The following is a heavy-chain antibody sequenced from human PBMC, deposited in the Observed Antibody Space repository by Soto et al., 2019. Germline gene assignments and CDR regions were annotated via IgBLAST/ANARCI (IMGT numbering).Heavy chain of an antibody. V-gene: IGHV3-30*18. CDR3: AKAPRLPGLGMDV. J-gene: IGHJ6*02. CDR1: GFTFSSYV. CDR2: ISYDGSNK. Sequence: GGSLRLSCAASGFTFSSYVMHWVRQAPGKGLEWVAVISYDGSNKYYADSVKGRFTISRDNSKNTLYLQMNSLRAEDTAVYYCAKAPRLPGLGMDVWGQGTTVTVSS.